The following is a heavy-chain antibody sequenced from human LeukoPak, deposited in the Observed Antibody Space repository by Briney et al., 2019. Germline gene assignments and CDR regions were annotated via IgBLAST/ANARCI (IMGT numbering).Heavy chain of an antibody. CDR2: ISYSGST. V-gene: IGHV4-59*08. CDR3: ARHFGRSSYFDY. CDR1: SGSISDYY. Sequence: SETLSLTCTVSSGSISDYYWSWIRQPPGKGLECIGYISYSGSTNYNPSLKSRVTISVDTSKNQLSLKLSSVTAADTAVYYCARHFGRSSYFDYWGQGTLVTVSS. J-gene: IGHJ4*02. D-gene: IGHD2-15*01.